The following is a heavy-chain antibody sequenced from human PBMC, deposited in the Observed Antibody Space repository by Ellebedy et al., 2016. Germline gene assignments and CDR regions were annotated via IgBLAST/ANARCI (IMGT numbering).Heavy chain of an antibody. J-gene: IGHJ4*02. Sequence: SGPTLVKPPQTLTLTCTFSGFSLTTSAVVVGWIRQPPGKALEWLAFIYGNDEKRYSPSLKSRLTITKDTSKNQVVLTMTNMDPVDTGTYYCAHRTTVTSVDYWGQGTLVTVSS. CDR2: IYGNDEK. CDR3: AHRTTVTSVDY. D-gene: IGHD4-11*01. V-gene: IGHV2-5*01. CDR1: GFSLTTSAVV.